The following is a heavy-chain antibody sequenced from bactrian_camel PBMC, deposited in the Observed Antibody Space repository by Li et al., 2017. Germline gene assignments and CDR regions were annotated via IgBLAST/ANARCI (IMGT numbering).Heavy chain of an antibody. CDR2: ITNIGGT. J-gene: IGHJ6*01. Sequence: HVQLVESGGGSVQTGGSLRLSCAVSLNPTSDYCLGWIRQAPGKEREGVATITNIGGTKYLDSVQGRFTISRDNARNTLYLLMDSLRSEDTAMYYCATLPMYPCAVDNFVFGYRGQGTQVTVS. CDR1: LNPTSDYC. V-gene: IGHV3S53*01. D-gene: IGHD4*01. CDR3: ATLPMYPCAVDNFVFGY.